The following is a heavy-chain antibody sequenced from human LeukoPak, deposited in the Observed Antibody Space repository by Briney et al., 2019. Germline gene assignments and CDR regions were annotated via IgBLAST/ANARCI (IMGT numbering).Heavy chain of an antibody. CDR1: GDSVSSISVS. CDR3: ARTWWGMPTT. Sequence: SQTLSLTCAISGDSVSSISVSWNWMRQSPSRGLEWLGRTSCRPTCYEEYAESMRSRITIHPDTSKNHVSLQMNSVTPEDTAIYYCARTWWGMPTTWGQGTLVTVSS. J-gene: IGHJ5*02. D-gene: IGHD2-8*02. CDR2: TSCRPTCYE. V-gene: IGHV6-1*01.